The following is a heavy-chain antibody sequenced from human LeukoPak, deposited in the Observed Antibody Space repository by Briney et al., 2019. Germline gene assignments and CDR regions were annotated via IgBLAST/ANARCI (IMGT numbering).Heavy chain of an antibody. CDR2: IQYDGSNR. V-gene: IGHV3-30*02. D-gene: IGHD2-15*01. CDR1: GFTFDSFG. CDR3: ARGAWATRLGS. Sequence: GGSLRLSCAASGFTFDSFGMHWVRQAPGKGLEWVAFIQYDGSNRYYADSVKGRFTISRDNSKNTLYVQMNSLRAEDTAVYYCARGAWATRLGSWGLGTPVIVSS. J-gene: IGHJ4*02.